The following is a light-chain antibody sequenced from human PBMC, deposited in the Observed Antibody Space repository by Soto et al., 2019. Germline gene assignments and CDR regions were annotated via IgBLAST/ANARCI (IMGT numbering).Light chain of an antibody. CDR3: SSYAGSNNTVI. CDR1: SSDVGGYNY. Sequence: QSVLTQPPSASGSPGQSVTISCTGTSSDVGGYNYVSWYQQHPGKAPKFLIFEVSRRPSGVPDRFSGSKSGNTASLTVSGLQVDDEADYYCSSYAGSNNTVIFCGGTKLTVL. J-gene: IGLJ2*01. CDR2: EVS. V-gene: IGLV2-8*01.